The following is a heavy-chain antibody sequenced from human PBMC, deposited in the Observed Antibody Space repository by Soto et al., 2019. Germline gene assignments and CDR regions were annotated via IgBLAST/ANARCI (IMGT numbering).Heavy chain of an antibody. D-gene: IGHD2-2*01. J-gene: IGHJ4*02. CDR1: VFTCSSYG. Sequence: GPVRLSCAASVFTCSSYGMHWVRQAPGKGLEWVAVISYDGSNKYYADSVKGRFTISRDNSKNTLYLQMNSLRAEDTAVYYCAKGGGIVVVPAAPTLDYWGQGTLVIVSS. CDR3: AKGGGIVVVPAAPTLDY. V-gene: IGHV3-30*18. CDR2: ISYDGSNK.